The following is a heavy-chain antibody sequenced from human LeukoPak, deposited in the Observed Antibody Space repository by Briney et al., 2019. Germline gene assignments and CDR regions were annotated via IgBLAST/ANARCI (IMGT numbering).Heavy chain of an antibody. Sequence: ASVKVSCKASGGTFSSYAISWVRQAPGQGLEWMGRIIPILGIANYAQKFQGRVTITADKSTSTAYMELSSLRSEDTAVYYCARNYYDSSGLENYYYGMDVWGQGTTVTVSS. CDR1: GGTFSSYA. V-gene: IGHV1-69*04. D-gene: IGHD3-22*01. CDR3: ARNYYDSSGLENYYYGMDV. J-gene: IGHJ6*02. CDR2: IIPILGIA.